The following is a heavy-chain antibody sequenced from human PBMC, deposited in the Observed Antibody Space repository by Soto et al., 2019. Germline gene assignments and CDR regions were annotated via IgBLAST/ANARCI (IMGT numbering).Heavy chain of an antibody. D-gene: IGHD1-1*01. CDR3: AREVLTAGRREAY. Sequence: PGGSLRLSCAASGFTFSSYWMSWVRQAPGKGLEWVANIKQDGSEKYYVDSVKGRFTISRDNAKNSLYLQMNSLRAEDTAVYYCAREVLTAGRREAYWGKGTLVTVSS. CDR2: IKQDGSEK. CDR1: GFTFSSYW. V-gene: IGHV3-7*01. J-gene: IGHJ4*02.